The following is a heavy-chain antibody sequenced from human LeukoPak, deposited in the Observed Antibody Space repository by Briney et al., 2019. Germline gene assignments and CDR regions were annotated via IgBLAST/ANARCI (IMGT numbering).Heavy chain of an antibody. J-gene: IGHJ6*03. Sequence: GGSLRLSCAASGFDFNNYNMNWVRQAPGKGLEWVSSITSSGTYIYYADSVKGRFTISRDNAKNSLYLQMNSLRPEDTAVYYCARDPYSGSYGDYYYYYMDVWGKGPRSPSP. CDR3: ARDPYSGSYGDYYYYYMDV. CDR1: GFDFNNYN. CDR2: ITSSGTYI. V-gene: IGHV3-21*01. D-gene: IGHD1-26*01.